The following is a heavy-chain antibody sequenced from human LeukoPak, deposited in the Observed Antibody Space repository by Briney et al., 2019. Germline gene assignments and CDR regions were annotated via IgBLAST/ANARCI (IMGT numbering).Heavy chain of an antibody. Sequence: ASVKVSCKASGGTFSSYAISWVRQAPGQGLEWMGGIIPIFGTANYAQKFQGRDTITTDESTSTAYMELSSLRSEDTAVYYCARDSSYWFDPWGQGTLVTVSS. D-gene: IGHD2-15*01. J-gene: IGHJ5*02. V-gene: IGHV1-69*05. CDR2: IIPIFGTA. CDR1: GGTFSSYA. CDR3: ARDSSYWFDP.